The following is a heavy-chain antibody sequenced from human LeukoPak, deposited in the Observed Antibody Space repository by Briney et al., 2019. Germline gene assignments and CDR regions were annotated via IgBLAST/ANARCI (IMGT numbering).Heavy chain of an antibody. CDR1: GFTFSSYA. J-gene: IGHJ4*02. CDR3: AKDIMTDTAALFDY. D-gene: IGHD2-21*02. CDR2: ISGSGGRT. V-gene: IGHV3-23*01. Sequence: GGSLRLSCAASGFTFSSYAMSWVRQAPGKGLEWVSAISGSGGRTYYADSVKGRFTISRDNSKNTLYLQMNSLRAEDTAVYYCAKDIMTDTAALFDYWGQETLVTVSA.